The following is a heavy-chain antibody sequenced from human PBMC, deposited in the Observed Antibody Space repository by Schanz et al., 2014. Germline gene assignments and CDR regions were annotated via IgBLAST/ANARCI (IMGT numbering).Heavy chain of an antibody. D-gene: IGHD5-12*01. Sequence: VQLEESGGDVVQPGRSLRLSCSASGFTFSDHWMSWVRQPPGKGLEWVANIKGDSSEKNYVDSVKGRFTLSRDNAKNSMYLQMNSLRVEDTAVYYCARDPNSVNEIDYWGQGTLVTVSS. CDR2: IKGDSSEK. V-gene: IGHV3-7*03. CDR3: ARDPNSVNEIDY. CDR1: GFTFSDHW. J-gene: IGHJ4*02.